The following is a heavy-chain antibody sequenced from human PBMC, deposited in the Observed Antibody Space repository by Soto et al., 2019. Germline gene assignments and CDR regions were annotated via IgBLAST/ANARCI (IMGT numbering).Heavy chain of an antibody. Sequence: QMQLVQSGPEVKKPGTSVKVSCKASGFTFTSSAVQWVRQARGQRLEWIGWIVVGSGNTNYAQKFQERVTITRDMSTITAYMELSSLRSEDTAVYYCAADSREEIYDSIPTWGYWGQGTLVTVSS. D-gene: IGHD3-22*01. CDR3: AADSREEIYDSIPTWGY. V-gene: IGHV1-58*01. CDR1: GFTFTSSA. J-gene: IGHJ4*02. CDR2: IVVGSGNT.